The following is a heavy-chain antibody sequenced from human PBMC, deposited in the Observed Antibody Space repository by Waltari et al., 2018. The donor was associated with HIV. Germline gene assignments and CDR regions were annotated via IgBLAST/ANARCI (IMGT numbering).Heavy chain of an antibody. CDR2: IKQDGSEE. Sequence: SCAASGFTFSSYWMYWVRQAPGKGLEWVANIKQDGSEENYVDSVKGRFTISRDNAKNSMYLQMNSLRAEDTAVYYCTTPVTTRGWGQGTLVTVSS. J-gene: IGHJ4*02. CDR3: TTPVTTRG. CDR1: GFTFSSYW. V-gene: IGHV3-7*03. D-gene: IGHD4-17*01.